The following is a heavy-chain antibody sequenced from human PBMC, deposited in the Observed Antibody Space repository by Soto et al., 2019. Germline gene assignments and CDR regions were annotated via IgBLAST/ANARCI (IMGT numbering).Heavy chain of an antibody. Sequence: ASVKVSCKAAGYTFTGYYIHWVRQAPGQGLEWMGWINPNSGGTSFAQKFQGRVTITSDTSANTAYMELSSLRSEDTAVYYCARDQYSGSYFYWGQGTLVTVSS. CDR2: INPNSGGT. J-gene: IGHJ4*02. CDR1: GYTFTGYY. V-gene: IGHV1-2*02. CDR3: ARDQYSGSYFY. D-gene: IGHD1-26*01.